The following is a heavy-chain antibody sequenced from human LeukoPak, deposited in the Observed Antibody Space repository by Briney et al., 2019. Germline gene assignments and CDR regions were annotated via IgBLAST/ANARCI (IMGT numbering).Heavy chain of an antibody. CDR2: ISWNSGSI. Sequence: GGSLRLSCAASGFTFDDYAMHWVRQAPGKGLEWVSGISWNSGSIGYADSVKGRFTISRDNAKNSLYLQMNSLRAEDTALYYCAKDIGVDTAQGYFDYWGQGTLVTVSS. V-gene: IGHV3-9*01. J-gene: IGHJ4*02. D-gene: IGHD5-18*01. CDR1: GFTFDDYA. CDR3: AKDIGVDTAQGYFDY.